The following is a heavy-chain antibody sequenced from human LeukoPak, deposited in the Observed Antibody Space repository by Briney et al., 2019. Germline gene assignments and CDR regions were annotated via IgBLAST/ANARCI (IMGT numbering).Heavy chain of an antibody. V-gene: IGHV3-23*01. CDR1: GFTFSSYA. CDR2: ISGSGDSP. CDR3: AKGTSYDFWSGSLNDY. D-gene: IGHD3-3*01. Sequence: GGSLRLSCAASGFTFSSYAISWVRQAPGKGLEWVSAISGSGDSPYYADSVKGRFTISRDNSKNTLYLQMNSLRSEDTAVYYCAKGTSYDFWSGSLNDYWGQGTLVTVSS. J-gene: IGHJ4*02.